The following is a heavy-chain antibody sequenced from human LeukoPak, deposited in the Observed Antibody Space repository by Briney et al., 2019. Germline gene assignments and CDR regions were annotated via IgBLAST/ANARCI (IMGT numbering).Heavy chain of an antibody. CDR3: ARGYCSGGSCSFDY. V-gene: IGHV1-2*04. Sequence: GASVKVSCKASGYTFTGYYMHWVRQAPGQGLEWMGWINPNSGGTNYAQKFQGWVTMTRDTSISTAYMELSRLRSDDTALYYCARGYCSGGSCSFDYWGQGTLVTVSS. CDR2: INPNSGGT. CDR1: GYTFTGYY. D-gene: IGHD2-15*01. J-gene: IGHJ4*02.